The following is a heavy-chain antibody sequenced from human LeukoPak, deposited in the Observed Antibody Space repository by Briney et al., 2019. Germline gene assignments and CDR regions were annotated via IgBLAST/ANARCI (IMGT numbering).Heavy chain of an antibody. CDR3: ARGRGEQWLDAFEY. J-gene: IGHJ4*02. V-gene: IGHV3-13*01. CDR1: GFTFSNYD. D-gene: IGHD6-19*01. CDR2: IAVTGET. Sequence: SGGSLGLCCAASGFTFSNYDMHWVRQAPGKGLEWVSVIAVTGETQYSGSVKGRFTLARENDKNSLYLQMNSLRAEDTAVYYCARGRGEQWLDAFEYWGQGTPVTVSS.